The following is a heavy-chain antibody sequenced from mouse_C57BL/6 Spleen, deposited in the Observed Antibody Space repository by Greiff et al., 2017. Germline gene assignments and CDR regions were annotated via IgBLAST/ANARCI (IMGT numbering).Heavy chain of an antibody. CDR2: INPNNGGT. D-gene: IGHD1-1*01. Sequence: SGPELVKPGASVKIPCKASGYTFTDYNMDWVKQSHGKSLEWIGDINPNNGGTIYNQKFKGKATLTVDKSSSTAYMELRSLTSEDTAVYYCARAYYYGSSYDWYFDVWGTGTTVTVSS. CDR3: ARAYYYGSSYDWYFDV. CDR1: GYTFTDYN. J-gene: IGHJ1*03. V-gene: IGHV1-18*01.